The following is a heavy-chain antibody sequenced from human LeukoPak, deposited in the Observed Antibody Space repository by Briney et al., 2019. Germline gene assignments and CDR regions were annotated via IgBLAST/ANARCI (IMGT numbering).Heavy chain of an antibody. D-gene: IGHD3-22*01. CDR2: IIPIFGTA. J-gene: IGHJ4*02. V-gene: IGHV1-69*06. CDR3: ARTPPALHSSGSPFDY. CDR1: GYTFTSYG. Sequence: GASVKVSCKASGYTFTSYGISWVRQAPGQGLEWMGGIIPIFGTANYAQKFQGRVTITADKSTSTAYMELSSLRSEDTAVFYCARTPPALHSSGSPFDYWGQGTLVTVSS.